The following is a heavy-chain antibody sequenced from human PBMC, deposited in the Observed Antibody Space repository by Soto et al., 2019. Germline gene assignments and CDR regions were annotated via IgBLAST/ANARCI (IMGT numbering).Heavy chain of an antibody. V-gene: IGHV3-23*01. D-gene: IGHD3-9*01. CDR3: ARRDPRAGYLTLDY. J-gene: IGHJ4*02. CDR2: ITHSSDGS. CDR1: GFTFPTYA. Sequence: EVQLLESGGDLVQPGGSLRLSCAASGFTFPTYAMTWVRRAPGKGLEWVSTITHSSDGSYYADSVMGRFTISRDNSKNTLLMMVRGVGAEATAYYYGARRDPRAGYLTLDYWGQGTQVTVSS.